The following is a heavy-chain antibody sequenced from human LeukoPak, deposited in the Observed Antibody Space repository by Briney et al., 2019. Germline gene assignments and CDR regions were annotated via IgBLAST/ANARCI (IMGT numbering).Heavy chain of an antibody. CDR2: IYTSGST. D-gene: IGHD3-22*01. CDR1: GGSISSGSYY. J-gene: IGHJ4*02. V-gene: IGHV4-61*02. CDR3: AREVKGYYDSSGSENFDY. Sequence: SETLSLTCTVSGGSISSGSYYWSWIRQPAGKGLEWIRRIYTSGSTNYNPSLKSRVTISVDTSKNQFSLKLSSVTAADTAVYYCAREVKGYYDSSGSENFDYWGQGTLVTVSS.